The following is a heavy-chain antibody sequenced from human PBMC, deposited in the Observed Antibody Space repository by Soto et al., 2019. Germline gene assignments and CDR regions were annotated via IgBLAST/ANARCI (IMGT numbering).Heavy chain of an antibody. J-gene: IGHJ6*02. CDR2: IGRGGDT. CDR3: AKDGTTAGIHYYGMDI. V-gene: IGHV3-23*01. CDR1: GFTLTNYG. Sequence: GSLRLSCEVSGFTLTNYGMSWVRQAPDKGLEWVSTIGRGGDTFYTDSVRGRFTISRDNSKNTLFLQMNSLRAEDTALYFCAKDGTTAGIHYYGMDIWGQGTTVTVSS. D-gene: IGHD1-1*01.